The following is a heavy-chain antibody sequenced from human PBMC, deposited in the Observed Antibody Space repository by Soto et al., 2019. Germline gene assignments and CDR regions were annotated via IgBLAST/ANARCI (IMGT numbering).Heavy chain of an antibody. V-gene: IGHV4-34*01. D-gene: IGHD3-16*02. CDR3: AREGNYDYVWGSYRTARNFDY. Sequence: QVQLQQWGAGLLKPSETLSLTCAVYGGSFSGYYWSWIRQPPGKGLEWIGEINHSGSTNYNPSLKSRVTISVDTSKNQFSPKLSSVTAADTAVYYCAREGNYDYVWGSYRTARNFDYWGQGTLVTVSS. CDR2: INHSGST. CDR1: GGSFSGYY. J-gene: IGHJ4*02.